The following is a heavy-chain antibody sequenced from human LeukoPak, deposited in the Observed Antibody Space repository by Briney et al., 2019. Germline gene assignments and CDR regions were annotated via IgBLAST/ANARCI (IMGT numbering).Heavy chain of an antibody. CDR2: ISGRTGAT. CDR3: AKPRFGEPNYYFDY. CDR1: GFTFTTNA. V-gene: IGHV3-23*01. D-gene: IGHD3-10*01. Sequence: GGSLRLSCAASGFTFTTNAMSWVRQAPGKGLEWVSAISGRTGATYYADSVKGRFTISRDNSKNTLYLQMNSLRAEDTAVYYCAKPRFGEPNYYFDYWGQGTLVTVSS. J-gene: IGHJ4*02.